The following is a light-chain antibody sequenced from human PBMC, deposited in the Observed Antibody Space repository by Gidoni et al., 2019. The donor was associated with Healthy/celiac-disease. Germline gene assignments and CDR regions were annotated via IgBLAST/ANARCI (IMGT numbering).Light chain of an antibody. V-gene: IGKV3-20*01. CDR2: GAS. CDR3: QQYGSSPFT. CDR1: QSVSSSY. J-gene: IGKJ3*01. Sequence: EIVLTQYPGTLSLDPGERATLSGRASQSVSSSYLAWYQQKPGQAPRLLIYGASSRATGIPDRFSGSGSGTDFTLTISRLEPEDFAVYYCQQYGSSPFTFGPGTKVDIK.